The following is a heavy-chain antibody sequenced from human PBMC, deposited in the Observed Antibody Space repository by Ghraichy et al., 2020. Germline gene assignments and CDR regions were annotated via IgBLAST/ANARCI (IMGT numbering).Heavy chain of an antibody. CDR1: GGTFSSYA. D-gene: IGHD2-15*01. Sequence: SVKVSCKASGGTFSSYAISWVRQAPGQGLEWMGGIIPIFGTANYAQKFQGRVTITADKSTSTAYMELSSLRSEDTAVYYCAGHIRPDIVVVVAARYWFDPWGQGTLVTVSS. V-gene: IGHV1-69*06. J-gene: IGHJ5*02. CDR3: AGHIRPDIVVVVAARYWFDP. CDR2: IIPIFGTA.